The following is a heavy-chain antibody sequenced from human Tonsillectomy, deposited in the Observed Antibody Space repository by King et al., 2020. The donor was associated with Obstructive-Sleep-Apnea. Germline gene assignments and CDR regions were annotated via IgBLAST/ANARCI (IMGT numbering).Heavy chain of an antibody. V-gene: IGHV3-48*04. Sequence: DVQLVESGGGLVQPGGSLRLSCAASEFSFNTFNMNWVRQAPGKGLEWVSYISSSSNTIYYADSVRGRFTISRDNAKKSVYLQMNSLRAEDTAVYYCARDLCSGLPYYFYYWGQGTLVTVSS. CDR1: EFSFNTFN. J-gene: IGHJ4*02. CDR3: ARDLCSGLPYYFYY. CDR2: ISSSSNTI. D-gene: IGHD6-19*01.